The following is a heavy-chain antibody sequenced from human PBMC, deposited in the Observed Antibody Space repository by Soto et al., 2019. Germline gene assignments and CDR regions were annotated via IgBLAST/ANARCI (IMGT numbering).Heavy chain of an antibody. CDR3: AAARPFTMVRGAPIYGMDV. V-gene: IGHV1-58*01. J-gene: IGHJ6*02. CDR1: GFTFTSSA. CDR2: IVVGSGNT. Sequence: ASVKVSCKASGFTFTSSAVQWVRQARGQRLEWIGWIVVGSGNTNYAQKFQERVTITRDMSTSTAYMELSSLRSEDTAVYYCAAARPFTMVRGAPIYGMDVWGQGTTVTVSS. D-gene: IGHD3-10*01.